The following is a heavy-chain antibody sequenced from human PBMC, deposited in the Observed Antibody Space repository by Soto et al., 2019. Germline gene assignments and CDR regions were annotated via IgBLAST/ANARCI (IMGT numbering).Heavy chain of an antibody. Sequence: ETLSLTCTVSGSSISSYFWSWIRQPPXKGLEWFGYISYSGSTSYNPSLRSRVTMSVETSRNQFSLKLSSVTAADTAVYYCARYHQDDNGYHYYLDHSSQGSLDIVSS. CDR2: ISYSGST. V-gene: IGHV4-59*01. J-gene: IGHJ4*02. CDR1: GSSISSYF. D-gene: IGHD3-22*01. CDR3: ARYHQDDNGYHYYLDH.